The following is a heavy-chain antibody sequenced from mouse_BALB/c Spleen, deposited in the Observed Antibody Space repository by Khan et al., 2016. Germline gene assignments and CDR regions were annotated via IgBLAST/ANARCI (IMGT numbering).Heavy chain of an antibody. CDR2: IWWNDNK. V-gene: IGHV8-11*01. CDR1: GFSLNTYGMG. D-gene: IGHD4-1*01. J-gene: IGHJ3*01. CDR3: ARIARWDGAD. Sequence: QVTLKESGPGILQPSQTLSLTCSFSGFSLNTYGMGVGWIRQPSGKGLEWLAHIWWNDNKSYNTALKSRLTISKDTSNNQLFLRIASVDTADTAAYYCARIARWDGADWGQGTLVTVSA.